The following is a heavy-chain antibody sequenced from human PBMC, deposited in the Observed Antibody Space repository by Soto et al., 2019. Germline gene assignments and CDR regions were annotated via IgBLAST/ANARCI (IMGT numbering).Heavy chain of an antibody. J-gene: IGHJ6*03. CDR1: GFTFSSYA. CDR3: AKLGGYCTNGVCPIYYYYMDV. D-gene: IGHD2-8*01. Sequence: GGSLRLSCAASGFTFSSYAMSWVRQAPGKGLKWVSAISGSGGSTYYADSVKGRFTISRDNSKNTLYLQMNSLRAEDTAVYYCAKLGGYCTNGVCPIYYYYMDVWGKGTTVTVSS. CDR2: ISGSGGST. V-gene: IGHV3-23*01.